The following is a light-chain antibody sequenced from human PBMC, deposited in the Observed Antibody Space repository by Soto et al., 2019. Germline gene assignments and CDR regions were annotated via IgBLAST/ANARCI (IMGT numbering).Light chain of an antibody. CDR1: SSDIGSYDY. J-gene: IGLJ1*01. V-gene: IGLV2-14*01. Sequence: QSALTQPASVSGSPGQTITISCTGTSSDIGSYDYVSWYQQHPGKGPNLIIYEVTGRPSGVSNRFSGSKSGNTASLTISGLQAEDEADYHCSSFTSTSTRLFGSGTKVTVL. CDR3: SSFTSTSTRL. CDR2: EVT.